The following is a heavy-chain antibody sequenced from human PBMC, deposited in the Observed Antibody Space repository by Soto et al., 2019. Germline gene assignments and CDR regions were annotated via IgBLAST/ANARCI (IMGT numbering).Heavy chain of an antibody. J-gene: IGHJ4*02. CDR1: GGFINNYY. CDR2: VSYGGST. D-gene: IGHD1-20*01. V-gene: IGHV4-59*08. CDR3: ARPTYNSGSPFDY. Sequence: SETLSLTCNVSGGFINNYYWSWIRQPPGKGLEWIGYVSYGGSTNYNPSLKSRVTISVDTSKNQFSLELNSVTAADTAVYYCARPTYNSGSPFDYWGQGTLVTVSS.